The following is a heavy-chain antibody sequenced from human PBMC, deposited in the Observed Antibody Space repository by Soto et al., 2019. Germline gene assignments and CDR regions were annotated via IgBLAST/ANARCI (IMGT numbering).Heavy chain of an antibody. J-gene: IGHJ3*02. Sequence: SETLSLTCTVSGGSVSSGSYYWSWIRQPPGKGLEWIGYIYYSGSTNYNPSLKSRVTISVDTSKNQFSLKLSSVTAADTAVYYCATVTRGYSGYDSGSDAFDIRGQGTMVTVSS. CDR3: ATVTRGYSGYDSGSDAFDI. V-gene: IGHV4-61*01. D-gene: IGHD5-12*01. CDR2: IYYSGST. CDR1: GGSVSSGSYY.